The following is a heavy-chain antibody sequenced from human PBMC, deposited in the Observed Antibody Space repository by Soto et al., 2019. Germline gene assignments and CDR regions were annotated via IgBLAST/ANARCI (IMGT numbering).Heavy chain of an antibody. CDR3: TRLGRGSGWNWDDY. CDR2: IRSKANSYAT. CDR1: GFTFSGSA. V-gene: IGHV3-73*01. Sequence: EVQLVESGGGLVQPGGSLKLSCAASGFTFSGSAMHWVRQASGKGLEWVGRIRSKANSYATAYAASVKGRFTISRDDSKNTAYLQMNSLKTEDTAVYYCTRLGRGSGWNWDDYWGQGTLVTVSS. J-gene: IGHJ4*02. D-gene: IGHD6-19*01.